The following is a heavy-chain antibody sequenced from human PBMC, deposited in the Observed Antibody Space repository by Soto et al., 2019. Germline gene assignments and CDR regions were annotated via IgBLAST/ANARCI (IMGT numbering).Heavy chain of an antibody. J-gene: IGHJ4*02. CDR2: INQDGSEK. Sequence: EVQLVESGGGLVQPGGSLTLSCTASGFTFSSYWMSWVRQAPGKGLGWVANINQDGSEKYYVDSVKGRFTISRDNARNSLYLQMNSLRVEDTAIYYCARASPYSSSLNLNYWGQGGLVSVSS. CDR3: ARASPYSSSLNLNY. CDR1: GFTFSSYW. V-gene: IGHV3-7*03. D-gene: IGHD6-13*01.